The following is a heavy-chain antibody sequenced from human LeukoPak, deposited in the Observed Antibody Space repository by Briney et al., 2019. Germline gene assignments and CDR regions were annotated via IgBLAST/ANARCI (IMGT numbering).Heavy chain of an antibody. Sequence: GGSLGLSCAASGFTFSSYAMSWVRQAPGKGLEWVSAISGSGGSTYYADSVKGRFTISRDNSKNTLYLQMNSLRVEDTAVHYCAKLPAAFAPGRDYWGQGTLVTVSP. CDR1: GFTFSSYA. J-gene: IGHJ4*02. CDR3: AKLPAAFAPGRDY. V-gene: IGHV3-23*01. CDR2: ISGSGGST. D-gene: IGHD2-2*01.